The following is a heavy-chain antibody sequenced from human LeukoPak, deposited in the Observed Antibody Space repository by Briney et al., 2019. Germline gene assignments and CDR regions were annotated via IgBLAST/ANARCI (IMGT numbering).Heavy chain of an antibody. D-gene: IGHD2-2*01. V-gene: IGHV3-7*01. CDR3: AKGTSGNAFDI. CDR1: GFTFSSYW. J-gene: IGHJ3*02. Sequence: GGSLRLSCAASGFTFSSYWMSWVRQAPGKGLEWVANIKQDGSEKYYVDSVKGPFTISRDNAKNSLYLQMNSLRAEDTAVYYCAKGTSGNAFDIWGQGTMVTVSS. CDR2: IKQDGSEK.